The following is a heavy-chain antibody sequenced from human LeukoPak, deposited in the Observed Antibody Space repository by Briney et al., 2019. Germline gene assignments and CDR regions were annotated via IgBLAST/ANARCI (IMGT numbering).Heavy chain of an antibody. D-gene: IGHD3-22*01. Sequence: SETLSLTCTVSGGSISSSSDYWGWIRQPPGKGLEWIGSIYYSGSTYYNPSLKSRVTISVDTSKNQFSLKLSSVTAADTAVYYCASRKNTGPYYYDSSGYYYWGQGTLVTVSS. CDR2: IYYSGST. CDR1: GGSISSSSDY. V-gene: IGHV4-39*01. CDR3: ASRKNTGPYYYDSSGYYY. J-gene: IGHJ4*02.